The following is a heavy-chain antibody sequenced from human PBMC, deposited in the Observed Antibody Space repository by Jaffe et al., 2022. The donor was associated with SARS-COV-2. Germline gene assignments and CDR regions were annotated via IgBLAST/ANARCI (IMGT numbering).Heavy chain of an antibody. CDR1: GFTFDDYA. CDR2: ISWNSGSI. Sequence: EVQLVESGGGLVQPGRSLRLSCAASGFTFDDYAMHWVRQAPGKGLEWVSGISWNSGSIGYADSVKGRFTISRDNAKNSLYLQMNSLRAEDTALYYCAKDIGPVKGSSGGGDYWGQGTLVTVSS. CDR3: AKDIGPVKGSSGGGDY. V-gene: IGHV3-9*01. D-gene: IGHD6-6*01. J-gene: IGHJ4*02.